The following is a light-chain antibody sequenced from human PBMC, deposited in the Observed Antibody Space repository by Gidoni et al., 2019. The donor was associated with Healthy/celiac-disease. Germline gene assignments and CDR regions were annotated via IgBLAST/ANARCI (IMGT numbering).Light chain of an antibody. CDR3: SSYTSSSTPVV. J-gene: IGLJ2*01. CDR1: SSDVGGYNY. V-gene: IGLV2-14*01. Sequence: QSALTQPASVYGSPGQSITISCTGTSSDVGGYNYVSWYQQHPGKAPKLMIYEVSNRPSGVSNRFSGSKSGNTASLTISGLQAEDEADYYCSSYTSSSTPVVFGGGTKLTVL. CDR2: EVS.